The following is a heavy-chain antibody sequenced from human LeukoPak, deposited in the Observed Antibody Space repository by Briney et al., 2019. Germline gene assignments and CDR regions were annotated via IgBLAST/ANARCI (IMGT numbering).Heavy chain of an antibody. D-gene: IGHD2-2*01. CDR2: IYYSGST. Sequence: PSETLSLTCTVSGGSISSGGYYWSWIRQHPGKGLEWIGYIYYSGSTYYNPSLKSRVTISVDTSKNQFSLKLSSVTAADTAVYYCARVSCSGTSCSAYAFDIWGQGTMVTVSS. V-gene: IGHV4-31*03. CDR1: GGSISSGGYY. J-gene: IGHJ3*02. CDR3: ARVSCSGTSCSAYAFDI.